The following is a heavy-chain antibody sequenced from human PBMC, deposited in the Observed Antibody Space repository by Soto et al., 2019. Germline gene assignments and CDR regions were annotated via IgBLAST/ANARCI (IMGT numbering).Heavy chain of an antibody. CDR3: ARIRGYSSSSVDYYYYMDV. J-gene: IGHJ6*03. V-gene: IGHV4-59*01. D-gene: IGHD6-6*01. CDR1: GGSISSYY. Sequence: SETLSLTCTVSGGSISSYYWSWIRQPPWKGLEWIGYIYYSGSTNYNPSLKSRVTISVDTSKNQFSLKLSSVTAADTAVYYCARIRGYSSSSVDYYYYMDVWGKGTTVTVSS. CDR2: IYYSGST.